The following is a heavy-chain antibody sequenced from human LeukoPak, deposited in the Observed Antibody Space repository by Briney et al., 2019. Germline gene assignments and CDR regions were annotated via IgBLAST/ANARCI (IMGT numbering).Heavy chain of an antibody. V-gene: IGHV4-34*01. Sequence: SETLSLTCAVYGGSFSGYYWSWIRQPPGKGLEWIGEINHSGSTNYNPSLKSRVTISVDTSKNQFSLKLSSVTAADTAAYYCARGLGYCSGGSCYPGWFDPWGQGTLVTVSS. CDR1: GGSFSGYY. CDR3: ARGLGYCSGGSCYPGWFDP. D-gene: IGHD2-15*01. J-gene: IGHJ5*02. CDR2: INHSGST.